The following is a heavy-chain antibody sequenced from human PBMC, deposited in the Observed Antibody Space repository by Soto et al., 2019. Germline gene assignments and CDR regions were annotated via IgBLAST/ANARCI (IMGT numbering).Heavy chain of an antibody. J-gene: IGHJ3*02. V-gene: IGHV1-46*01. CDR2: INPSGGGT. CDR1: GYTFITYY. CDR3: ARDTFGSASLFYDAFDI. D-gene: IGHD3-16*01. Sequence: QVQLVQSGAEVKKPGASVKVSCKTSGYTFITYYIHWVRQAPRQGLEWMGIINPSGGGTNYARRFQGKVTMTRDTSTSTVYMELSSLISEDTAVYYCARDTFGSASLFYDAFDIWGQGTMLTVSS.